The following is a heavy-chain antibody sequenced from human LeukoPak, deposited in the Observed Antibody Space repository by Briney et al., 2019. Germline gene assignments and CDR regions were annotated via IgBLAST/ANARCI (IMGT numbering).Heavy chain of an antibody. CDR3: ARQIYDYDSRGYSSLFDY. D-gene: IGHD3-22*01. CDR2: VNHSGTT. Sequence: PSETLSLTCAVYGGSFSGYYWSWIRQPPGKGLEWIGEVNHSGTTNYNPSLKSRVTISVDTSKNQFSLKLSAVTAADTAVYYCARQIYDYDSRGYSSLFDYWGQGTLVTVSS. V-gene: IGHV4-34*01. CDR1: GGSFSGYY. J-gene: IGHJ4*02.